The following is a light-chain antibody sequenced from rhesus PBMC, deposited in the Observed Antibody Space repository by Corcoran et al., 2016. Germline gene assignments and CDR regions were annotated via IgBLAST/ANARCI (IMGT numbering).Light chain of an antibody. CDR2: GAS. J-gene: IGKJ1*01. CDR3: RQYSDWRT. Sequence: EIVLTQSPATLSLSPGERATLSCWASQSVSSSLAWYQQRPDQAPRLLIFGASNSATGIPDRFSGSGSGTDFPLTISSLEPADFAVYYCRQYSDWRTFGQGTKVEFK. V-gene: IGKV3-42*03. CDR1: QSVSSS.